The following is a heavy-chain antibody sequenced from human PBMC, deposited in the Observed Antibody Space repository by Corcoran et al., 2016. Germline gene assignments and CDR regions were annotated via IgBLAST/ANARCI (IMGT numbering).Heavy chain of an antibody. CDR1: GFSFNSYS. CDR3: ARASSGSYKY. Sequence: VQLVESGGGLVQPGGSLRLSCAASGFSFNSYSMNWVRQPPGKGLEWIGEINHSGSTNYNPTLKSRVTISVDTSKNQFSLKLSSVTAADTAVYYCARASSGSYKYWGQGTLVTVSA. CDR2: INHSGST. D-gene: IGHD1-26*01. J-gene: IGHJ4*02. V-gene: IGHV4-34*01.